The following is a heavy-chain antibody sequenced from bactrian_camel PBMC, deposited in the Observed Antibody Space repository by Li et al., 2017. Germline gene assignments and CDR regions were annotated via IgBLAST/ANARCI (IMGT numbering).Heavy chain of an antibody. CDR3: AKTRREGTVIAGPEGEFGH. D-gene: IGHD6*01. J-gene: IGHJ4*01. CDR1: TDTYNLNL. Sequence: VQLVESGGGSVQSGGSLRLSCAASTDTYNLNLNLYCLSWFRQAPGKEREGVAAINARGVATYGDSVSGRFFVSRDFAKNTVYLHLRSLRTEDMAMYYCAKTRREGTVIAGPEGEFGHWGQGTQVTVS. V-gene: IGHV3S53*01. CDR2: INARGVA.